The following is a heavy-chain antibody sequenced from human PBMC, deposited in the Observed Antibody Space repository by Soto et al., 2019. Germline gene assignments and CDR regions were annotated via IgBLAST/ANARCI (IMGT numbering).Heavy chain of an antibody. Sequence: WGSLRLSCAASGFTFSDHYMDWVRQAPGKGLEWVARSRNKANSYTTEYAASVKGRFTISRDDSRNSLYLQMDSLITEDTAVYYCARDKRLGSRSAYGMDVWGQGTTVTVSS. J-gene: IGHJ6*02. CDR2: SRNKANSYTT. D-gene: IGHD5-12*01. CDR3: ARDKRLGSRSAYGMDV. V-gene: IGHV3-72*01. CDR1: GFTFSDHY.